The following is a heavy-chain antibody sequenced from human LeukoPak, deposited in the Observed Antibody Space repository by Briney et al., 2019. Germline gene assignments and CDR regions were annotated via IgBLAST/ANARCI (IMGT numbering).Heavy chain of an antibody. CDR2: IYYSGST. Sequence: SETLSLTCTVSGGSVSSGSYYWSWIRQPPGKGLEWIGYIYYSGSTNYNPSLKSRVTISVDTSKNQFSLKLSSVTAADTAVYYCARVGHLGYSGYAYFRYWGQGTLVTVSS. J-gene: IGHJ4*02. CDR1: GGSVSSGSYY. V-gene: IGHV4-61*01. CDR3: ARVGHLGYSGYAYFRY. D-gene: IGHD5-12*01.